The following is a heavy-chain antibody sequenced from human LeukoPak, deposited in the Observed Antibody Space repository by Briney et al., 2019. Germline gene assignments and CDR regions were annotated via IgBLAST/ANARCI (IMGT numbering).Heavy chain of an antibody. CDR3: AKSHHATAIDY. J-gene: IGHJ4*02. V-gene: IGHV3-23*01. CDR2: ISGSGGST. D-gene: IGHD2-21*02. Sequence: GGTLRLSCAASGFTFSHYGMTWVRQAPGKGLEWVSAISGSGGSTYYAGSVKGRFTISRDNSKNTLYLQMNSLRADDTAVYYCAKSHHATAIDYWGQGTLVTVSS. CDR1: GFTFSHYG.